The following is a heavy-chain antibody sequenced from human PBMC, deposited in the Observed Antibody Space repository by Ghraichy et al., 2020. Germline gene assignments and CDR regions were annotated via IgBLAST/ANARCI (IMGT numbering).Heavy chain of an antibody. CDR2: ISGSGDST. D-gene: IGHD5-18*01. V-gene: IGHV3-23*01. Sequence: GSLRLSCAASGFTFSSYAMSWVRQAPGKGLEWVSAISGSGDSTYYADSVKGRFTISRDNSKNTLYLQMNSLRAEDTALYYCARGYSYAPFDIWGQGTMVTVSS. CDR1: GFTFSSYA. CDR3: ARGYSYAPFDI. J-gene: IGHJ3*02.